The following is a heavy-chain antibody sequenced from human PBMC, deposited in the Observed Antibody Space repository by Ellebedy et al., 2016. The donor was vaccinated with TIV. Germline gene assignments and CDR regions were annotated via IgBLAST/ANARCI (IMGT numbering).Heavy chain of an antibody. D-gene: IGHD2-15*01. V-gene: IGHV3-7*01. Sequence: GGSLRLSCAASGITFSSYWMSWVRQAPGKGLEWVANIKQDGSEKYYVDSVKGRFTISRDNAKNSLYLQMNSLRAEDTDVYYCASYLDATNYWGQGTLVTVSS. CDR2: IKQDGSEK. CDR1: GITFSSYW. CDR3: ASYLDATNY. J-gene: IGHJ4*02.